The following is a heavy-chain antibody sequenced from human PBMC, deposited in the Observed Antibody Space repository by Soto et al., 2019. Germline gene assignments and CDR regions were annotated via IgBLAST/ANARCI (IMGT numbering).Heavy chain of an antibody. V-gene: IGHV3-7*03. CDR1: GITTGTYW. J-gene: IGHJ4*02. CDR3: VTGDHADY. D-gene: IGHD3-10*01. CDR2: IKQDGTEK. Sequence: EVQLVESGGALVRPGESLRLSCAASGITTGTYWMGWFRQAPGRGLEWVATIKQDGTEKYYMDSLKGRFTISRDNAINSLYLQMSSLRAEDTAVYFCVTGDHADYWGQGTLVTVSS.